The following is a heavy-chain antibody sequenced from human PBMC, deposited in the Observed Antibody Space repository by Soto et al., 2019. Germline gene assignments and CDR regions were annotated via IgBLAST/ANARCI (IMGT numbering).Heavy chain of an antibody. D-gene: IGHD4-4*01. V-gene: IGHV3-30-3*01. J-gene: IGHJ5*02. CDR2: ISYDGSNK. CDR3: ASSTLDYTPYNWFDP. CDR1: GFTFSSYA. Sequence: QVQLVESGGGVVQPGRSLRLSCAASGFTFSSYAMHWVRQAPGKGLEWVAVISYDGSNKYYADSVNGRFTISRDNSKNTLYLQMNSLRAEDTAVYYCASSTLDYTPYNWFDPWGQGTLVTVSS.